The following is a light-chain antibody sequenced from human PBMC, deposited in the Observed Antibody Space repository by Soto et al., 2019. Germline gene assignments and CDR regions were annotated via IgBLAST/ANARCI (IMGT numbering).Light chain of an antibody. J-gene: IGKJ2*01. CDR1: QSLLHSNGYNY. CDR2: LGS. V-gene: IGKV2-28*01. Sequence: DIVMTQSPLSLPVTPGEPASISCRSSQSLLHSNGYNYLDWYLQKPGQSPQLLIYLGSNRASGVPDRFSGSGSGTDFTLKISRVEAEDVGVYYCMQATHWPYTFGQ. CDR3: MQATHWPYT.